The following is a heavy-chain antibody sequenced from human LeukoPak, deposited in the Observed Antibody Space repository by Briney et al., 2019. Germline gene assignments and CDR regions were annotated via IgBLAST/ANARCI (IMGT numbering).Heavy chain of an antibody. CDR1: GFTFSDYY. Sequence: GGSLRLSCAASGFTFSDYYMSWIRQAPGKGLEWVSYIGSSGSTIYYADSVKGRFTISRDNAKNSLYLQMNSLRAEDTAVYYCARDGYYGSGETYYYYGMDVWGQGSTVTVSS. D-gene: IGHD3-10*01. V-gene: IGHV3-11*01. J-gene: IGHJ6*02. CDR3: ARDGYYGSGETYYYYGMDV. CDR2: IGSSGSTI.